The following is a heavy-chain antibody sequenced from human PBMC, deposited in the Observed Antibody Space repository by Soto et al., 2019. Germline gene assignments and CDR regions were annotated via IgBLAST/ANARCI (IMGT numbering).Heavy chain of an antibody. J-gene: IGHJ6*03. V-gene: IGHV6-1*01. CDR3: ARVVVVPAASLYYYYMDV. Sequence: PSQTLSLTCAISGDSVSSNSAAWNWIRQSPSRGLEWLGRTYYRSKWYNDYAVSVKSRITINPDTSKNQFSLQLNSVTPEDTAVYYCARVVVVPAASLYYYYMDVWGKGTTVTVSS. D-gene: IGHD2-2*01. CDR1: GDSVSSNSAA. CDR2: TYYRSKWYN.